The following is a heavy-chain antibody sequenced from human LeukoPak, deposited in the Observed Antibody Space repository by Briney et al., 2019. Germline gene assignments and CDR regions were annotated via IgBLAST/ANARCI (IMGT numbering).Heavy chain of an antibody. CDR2: INHSGST. D-gene: IGHD3-22*01. CDR3: ARGDRGARTYYYDSSGYYYTFFDY. V-gene: IGHV4-34*01. J-gene: IGHJ4*02. CDR1: GGSFSGYY. Sequence: PSETLSLTCAVYGGSFSGYYWSWIRQPPGKGLEWIGEINHSGSTNYNPSLKSRVTISVDTSKNQFSLKLSSVTAADTAVYYCARGDRGARTYYYDSSGYYYTFFDYWGQGTLVTVSS.